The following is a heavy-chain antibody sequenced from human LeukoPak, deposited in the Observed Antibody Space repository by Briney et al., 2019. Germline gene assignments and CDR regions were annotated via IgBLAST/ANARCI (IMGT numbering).Heavy chain of an antibody. J-gene: IGHJ4*02. CDR2: FDPEDDET. V-gene: IGHV1-24*01. CDR3: ATAAGIYYGSGSYFNY. D-gene: IGHD3-10*01. CDR1: GYTLTELS. Sequence: ASVKVSCKVSGYTLTELSMHWVRQAPGKGLEWMGGFDPEDDETIYAQKFQGRVTMTEDTSTDTAYMELSSLRSEDTAVYYCATAAGIYYGSGSYFNYWGQGTLVTVSS.